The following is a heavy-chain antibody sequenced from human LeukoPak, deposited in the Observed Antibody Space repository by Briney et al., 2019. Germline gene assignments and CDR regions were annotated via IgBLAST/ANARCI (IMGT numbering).Heavy chain of an antibody. V-gene: IGHV4-59*01. J-gene: IGHJ5*02. CDR2: IYYSGST. CDR3: ARGYSSNWYSGFDP. D-gene: IGHD6-13*01. CDR1: DGSISSYY. Sequence: PSETQSSTCTASDGSISSYYWSWIRLPPEKGLEWIGHIYYSGSTNYNPSLTSRVTISVDTSKNQFSLKLSSVTAADTAVYYCARGYSSNWYSGFDPWGQGTLVTVSS.